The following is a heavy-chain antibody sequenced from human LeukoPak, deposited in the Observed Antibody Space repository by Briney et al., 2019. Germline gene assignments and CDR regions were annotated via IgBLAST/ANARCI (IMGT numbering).Heavy chain of an antibody. CDR2: ISWNSGSI. CDR1: GFTFDDYA. V-gene: IGHV3-9*01. J-gene: IGHJ5*02. CDR3: ARIAAAGTWYNWFDP. D-gene: IGHD6-13*01. Sequence: PGGSLRLSCAASGFTFDDYAMHWVRQAPGKGLEWVSGISWNSGSIGYADSVKGRFTISRDNAKNSLYLQMNSLRAEDTALYYCARIAAAGTWYNWFDPWGQGTLVTVSS.